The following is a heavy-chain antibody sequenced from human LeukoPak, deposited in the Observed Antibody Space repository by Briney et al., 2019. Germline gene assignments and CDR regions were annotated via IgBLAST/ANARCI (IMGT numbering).Heavy chain of an antibody. J-gene: IGHJ3*02. D-gene: IGHD3-10*01. CDR3: AREGSQGAFDI. CDR1: GSTFSSYS. V-gene: IGHV3-21*01. Sequence: GGSLRLSCAASGSTFSSYSMNWVRQAPGKGLEWVSSISSSSSYIYYADSVKGRFTISRDNAKNSLYLQMNSLRAEDTAVYYCAREGSQGAFDIWGQGTMVTVSS. CDR2: ISSSSSYI.